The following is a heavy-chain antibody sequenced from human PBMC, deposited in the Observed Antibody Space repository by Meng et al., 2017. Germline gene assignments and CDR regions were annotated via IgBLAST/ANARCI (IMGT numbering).Heavy chain of an antibody. J-gene: IGHJ6*02. Sequence: SETLSLTCAVYGGSFSGYYWSWIRQPPGKGLEWIGEINHSGSTNYNPSLKSRVTISVDTSKNQFSLKLSSVTAADTAVYYCARGHGSGSYYYYYYGMDVWGRGTLVTVSS. CDR1: GGSFSGYY. D-gene: IGHD3-10*01. CDR3: ARGHGSGSYYYYYYGMDV. V-gene: IGHV4-34*01. CDR2: INHSGST.